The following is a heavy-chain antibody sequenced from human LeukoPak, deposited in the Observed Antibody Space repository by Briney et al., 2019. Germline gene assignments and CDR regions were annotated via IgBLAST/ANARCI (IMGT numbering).Heavy chain of an antibody. Sequence: PSETLSLACSVSGGSINSSSWSWIRQPPGKGLEWIVYMYYTGTTKYNPSLSSRVTISVDASKNQFSLKLTSVTAADTAVYYCARGYTYGDFWGPGTLVTVSS. J-gene: IGHJ4*02. V-gene: IGHV4-59*08. CDR2: MYYTGTT. D-gene: IGHD5-18*01. CDR1: GGSINSSS. CDR3: ARGYTYGDF.